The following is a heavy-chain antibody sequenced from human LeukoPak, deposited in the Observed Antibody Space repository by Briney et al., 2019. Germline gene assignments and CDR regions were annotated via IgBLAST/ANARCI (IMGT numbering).Heavy chain of an antibody. Sequence: GVSLQISCKGSGYSFTSYWIGWVRQMPGKGQEWMGIIYPGDSDTRYSPSFQGQVTISADKSISTAYLQWSSLKASDTAMYYCARLSCSSTSCYWYFDLWGRGTLVTVSS. CDR3: ARLSCSSTSCYWYFDL. CDR1: GYSFTSYW. J-gene: IGHJ2*01. CDR2: IYPGDSDT. D-gene: IGHD2-2*01. V-gene: IGHV5-51*01.